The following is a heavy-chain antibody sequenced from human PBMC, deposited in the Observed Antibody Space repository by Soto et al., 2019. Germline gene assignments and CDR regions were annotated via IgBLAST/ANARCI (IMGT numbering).Heavy chain of an antibody. J-gene: IGHJ4*02. CDR1: GGSFSGYY. CDR3: ARGGDGSGSSIDY. CDR2: INHSGST. Sequence: QVQLQQWGAGLLKHSETLSLTCAVYGGSFSGYYSSWIRQPPGKGLEWIGEINHSGSTNYNPSLKSRVTISVDTSKNQFSLRLSSVTAADTAVYYCARGGDGSGSSIDYWGQGTLVTVSS. D-gene: IGHD3-10*01. V-gene: IGHV4-34*01.